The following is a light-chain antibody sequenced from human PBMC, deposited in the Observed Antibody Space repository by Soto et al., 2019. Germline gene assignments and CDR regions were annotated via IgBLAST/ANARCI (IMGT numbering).Light chain of an antibody. Sequence: DIQMTQSPSVLSASVGDRVTLTCRASQKIHNYLNWYQQKPGRAPEILIFAASILRSGVPSRFSAGGSGTEFTLTINGLQLDDFATYYCQQSDSSPNTFGPGAKLEI. CDR3: QQSDSSPNT. J-gene: IGKJ2*01. V-gene: IGKV1-39*01. CDR1: QKIHNY. CDR2: AAS.